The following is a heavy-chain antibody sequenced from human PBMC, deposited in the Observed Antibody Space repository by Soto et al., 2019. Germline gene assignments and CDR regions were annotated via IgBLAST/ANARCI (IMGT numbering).Heavy chain of an antibody. Sequence: QVQLVESGGGVVQPGRSLRLSCAASGFTFSSYGMHWVRQAPGKGLEWVAVISYDGSNKYYADSVKGRFTISRDNSKNTLYLQMNSLRADDTAVYYCALISGYSYGTFDYWGQGTLVTVSS. V-gene: IGHV3-30*03. CDR2: ISYDGSNK. CDR1: GFTFSSYG. D-gene: IGHD5-18*01. J-gene: IGHJ4*02. CDR3: ALISGYSYGTFDY.